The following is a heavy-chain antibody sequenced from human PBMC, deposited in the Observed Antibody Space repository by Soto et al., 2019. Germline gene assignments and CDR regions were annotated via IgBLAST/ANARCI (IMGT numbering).Heavy chain of an antibody. D-gene: IGHD6-13*01. Sequence: QVQLQESGPGLVRPSQTLSLTCTVSGGSISSGDYYWSWIRQPPGKGLEWIGYIYYSGSTYYNPSLKSRVTISVDTSKNQFSLKLSSVTAADTAVYYCARDAQQLVPYWYFDLWGRGTLVTVSS. CDR2: IYYSGST. CDR1: GGSISSGDYY. J-gene: IGHJ2*01. V-gene: IGHV4-30-4*01. CDR3: ARDAQQLVPYWYFDL.